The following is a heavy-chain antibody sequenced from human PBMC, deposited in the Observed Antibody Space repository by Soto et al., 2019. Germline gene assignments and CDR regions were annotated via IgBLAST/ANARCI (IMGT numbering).Heavy chain of an antibody. V-gene: IGHV1-2*04. J-gene: IGHJ6*02. CDR3: AQRQSGDYYYYGMDV. Sequence: ASVKVSCKASGYTFTGYYMHWVRQAPGQGLEWMGWINPNSGGTNYAQKFQGWVTMTRDTSISTAYMELSRLRSDDTAVYYCAQRQSGDYYYYGMDVWGQGTTVTVSS. CDR2: INPNSGGT. D-gene: IGHD5-12*01. CDR1: GYTFTGYY.